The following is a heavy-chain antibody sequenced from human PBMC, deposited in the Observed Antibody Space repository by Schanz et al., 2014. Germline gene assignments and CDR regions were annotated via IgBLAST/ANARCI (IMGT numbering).Heavy chain of an antibody. D-gene: IGHD1-1*01. CDR1: GFAFSSYG. CDR3: ARDRRNADLDY. Sequence: EVQLLESGGGLVQPGGSLRLSCLASGFAFSSYGMNWLRQAPGKGLEWLSVISASGGDTYYADSVKGRFTISRDNSKNTLYLQMNSLRAEDTAVYYCARDRRNADLDYWGQGTLVTVSS. J-gene: IGHJ4*02. CDR2: ISASGGDT. V-gene: IGHV3-23*01.